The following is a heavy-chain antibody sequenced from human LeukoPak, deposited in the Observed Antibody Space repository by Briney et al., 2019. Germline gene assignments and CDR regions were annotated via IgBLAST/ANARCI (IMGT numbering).Heavy chain of an antibody. CDR2: IYSGGTT. CDR1: GFTVSSNY. J-gene: IGHJ4*02. V-gene: IGHV3-53*01. CDR3: AKTYGDYIQRPLDY. Sequence: PGGSLRLSCAASGFTVSSNYMSWVRQPPGTGLEWVSVIYSGGTTFYADSVKGRFTISRDISKNTLYLQMNSLRAEDTAVYFCAKTYGDYIQRPLDYWGQGTLVTVSS. D-gene: IGHD4-17*01.